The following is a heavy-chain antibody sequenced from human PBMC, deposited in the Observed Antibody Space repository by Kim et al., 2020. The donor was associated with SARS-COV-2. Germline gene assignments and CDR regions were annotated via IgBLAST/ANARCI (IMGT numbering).Heavy chain of an antibody. J-gene: IGHJ6*02. V-gene: IGHV1-8*01. D-gene: IGHD3-3*01. CDR2: MNPNSGNT. Sequence: ASVKVSCKASGYTFTSYDINWVRQATGQGLEWMGWMNPNSGNTGYAQKFQGRVTMTRNTSISTAYMELSSLRSEDTAVYYCARGDRPIFGVVIHYYYYGMDVWGQGTTVTVSS. CDR3: ARGDRPIFGVVIHYYYYGMDV. CDR1: GYTFTSYD.